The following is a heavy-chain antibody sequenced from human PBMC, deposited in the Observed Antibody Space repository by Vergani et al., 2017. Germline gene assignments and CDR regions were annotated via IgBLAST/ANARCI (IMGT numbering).Heavy chain of an antibody. CDR3: ARDRGPYCSGGSCYSLAY. CDR2: IWYDGSNK. J-gene: IGHJ4*02. Sequence: VQLVESGGGLVKPGGSLRLSCAASGFTFSSYGMHWVRQAPGKGLEWVAVIWYDGSNKYYADSVKGRFTISRDNSKNTLYLQMNSLRAEDTAVYYCARDRGPYCSGGSCYSLAYWGQGTLVTVSS. D-gene: IGHD2-15*01. CDR1: GFTFSSYG. V-gene: IGHV3-33*08.